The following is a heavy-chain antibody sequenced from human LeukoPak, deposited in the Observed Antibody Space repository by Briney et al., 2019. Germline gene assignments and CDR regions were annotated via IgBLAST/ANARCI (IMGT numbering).Heavy chain of an antibody. V-gene: IGHV3-30*18. CDR2: ISYDGSNK. D-gene: IGHD3-22*01. Sequence: AGRSLRLSCAASGFTFSSYGMHWVRQAPGKGLEWVAVISYDGSNKYYADSVKGRFTISRDNSKNTLYLQMNSLRAEDTAVYYCAKDSGDYYERDAFAIWGQGTMVTVSS. CDR1: GFTFSSYG. CDR3: AKDSGDYYERDAFAI. J-gene: IGHJ3*02.